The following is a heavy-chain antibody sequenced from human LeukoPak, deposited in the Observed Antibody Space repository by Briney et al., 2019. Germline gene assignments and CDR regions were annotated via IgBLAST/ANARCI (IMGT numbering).Heavy chain of an antibody. D-gene: IGHD1-14*01. CDR3: ARGFKVDHPNWFDP. CDR1: GLTFNNYW. J-gene: IGHJ5*02. V-gene: IGHV3-74*01. CDR2: INSDGIKT. Sequence: GGSLRLSCAASGLTFNNYWVHWVRQTPGKGLVWVSGINSDGIKTLYADSVKGRFTISRDIAKNTLSLQMNSLRAEDTALYYCARGFKVDHPNWFDPWGQGSLVTVSS.